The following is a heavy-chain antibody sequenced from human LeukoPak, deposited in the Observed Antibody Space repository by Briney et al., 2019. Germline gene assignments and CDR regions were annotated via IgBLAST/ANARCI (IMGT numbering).Heavy chain of an antibody. J-gene: IGHJ4*02. CDR2: ISGHGDST. CDR1: GFTFSSYA. Sequence: GGSLRLSCAASGFTFSSYAMNWVRQAPGEGLEWVSGISGHGDSTFYAESVKGRFTISRDNSKNTLYLQMNSLKAGDTAVYYCEKDPPFFWSDSDYFDSWGQGTLVTVSS. CDR3: EKDPPFFWSDSDYFDS. D-gene: IGHD3-3*01. V-gene: IGHV3-23*01.